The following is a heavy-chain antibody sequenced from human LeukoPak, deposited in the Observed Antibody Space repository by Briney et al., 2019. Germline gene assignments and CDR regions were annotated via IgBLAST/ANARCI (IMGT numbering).Heavy chain of an antibody. V-gene: IGHV1-18*01. CDR3: ARDRAAAAGTRSFGYYGMDV. CDR1: GYTFSNYG. D-gene: IGHD6-13*01. Sequence: ASVKVSCKASGYTFSNYGISWVRQAPGQGLEWMGWISAYNGNTNGAQKFQGRVTVTKDTSTSTVYMELRSLRSDDTAVYYCARDRAAAAGTRSFGYYGMDVWGQGTTVTVSS. J-gene: IGHJ6*02. CDR2: ISAYNGNT.